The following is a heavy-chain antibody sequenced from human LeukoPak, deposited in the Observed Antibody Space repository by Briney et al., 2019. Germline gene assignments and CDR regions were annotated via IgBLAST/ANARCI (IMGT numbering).Heavy chain of an antibody. D-gene: IGHD2-15*01. CDR2: IWYDGSKK. V-gene: IGHV3-33*01. Sequence: GGSLRLSCAASGFTFSSYGIHWVRQAPGKGLEWVAIIWYDGSKKYYADSVKGRFTISKDNSKNTLYLQVNRVKADDIAVYYCAPDPSGHEGFDYWGQGTLVTVSS. CDR3: APDPSGHEGFDY. J-gene: IGHJ4*02. CDR1: GFTFSSYG.